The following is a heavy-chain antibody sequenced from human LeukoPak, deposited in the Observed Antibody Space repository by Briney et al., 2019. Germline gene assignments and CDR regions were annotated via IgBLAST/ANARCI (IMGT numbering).Heavy chain of an antibody. CDR1: GGSISSYY. CDR3: ARDGGSGTT. CDR2: IYYSGST. J-gene: IGHJ4*02. Sequence: SETLSLTCTVSGGSISSYYWSWIRLPPGKGLEWVGYIYYSGSTNYNPSLKSRVTISVDTSKNQFSLKLSSVTAADTAVYYCARDGGSGTTWGQGTLVTVSS. D-gene: IGHD1-26*01. V-gene: IGHV4-59*01.